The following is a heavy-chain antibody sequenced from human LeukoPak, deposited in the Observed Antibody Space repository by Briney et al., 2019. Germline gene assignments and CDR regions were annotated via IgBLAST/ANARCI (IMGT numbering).Heavy chain of an antibody. V-gene: IGHV3-33*01. J-gene: IGHJ4*02. CDR2: IWNNGNNR. Sequence: GGSLRLSCAASGFMFSDYGMHWVRQAPGKGLEWVAVIWNNGNNRYADSVRGRFTISRDDSKSTLYLQMDSLRVDHTAVYFCARDSVGIPTDFDFWGQGTLVTVSS. D-gene: IGHD1-26*01. CDR1: GFMFSDYG. CDR3: ARDSVGIPTDFDF.